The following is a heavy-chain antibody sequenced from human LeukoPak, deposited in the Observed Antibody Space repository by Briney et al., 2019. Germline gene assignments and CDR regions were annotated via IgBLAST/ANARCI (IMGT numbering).Heavy chain of an antibody. CDR3: ARNRDGSYSSLYYMDV. CDR1: GFTFSSYE. Sequence: AGGSLRLSCAASGFTFSSYEMNWVRQAPGKGLEWVSYISSSGSTIYYADSVKGRFTISRDNAKNSLYLQMNSLRAEDTAVYYCARNRDGSYSSLYYMDVWGKGTTVTISS. D-gene: IGHD1-26*01. V-gene: IGHV3-48*03. J-gene: IGHJ6*03. CDR2: ISSSGSTI.